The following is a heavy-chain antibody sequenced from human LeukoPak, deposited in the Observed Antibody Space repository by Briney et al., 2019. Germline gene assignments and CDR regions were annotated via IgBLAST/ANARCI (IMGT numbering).Heavy chain of an antibody. J-gene: IGHJ4*02. D-gene: IGHD2-2*01. CDR2: IYPGGSDT. V-gene: IGHV5-51*01. CDR3: ARPLGYCSSTSCYPVGFDY. CDR1: GYSFTSYW. Sequence: GESLKISCKGSGYSFTSYWIGWVRQMPGKGLEWMGIIYPGGSDTRYSPSFQGQVTISADKSISTAYLQWSSLKASDTAMYYCARPLGYCSSTSCYPVGFDYWGQGTLVTVSS.